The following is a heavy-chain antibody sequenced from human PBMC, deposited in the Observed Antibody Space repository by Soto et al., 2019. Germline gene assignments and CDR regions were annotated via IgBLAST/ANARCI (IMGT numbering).Heavy chain of an antibody. J-gene: IGHJ4*02. CDR3: AKNYYFDS. V-gene: IGHV3-23*01. Sequence: PGGSLRLSCAASGFSSSSYAMSWVRQAPGKGLEWVSSIGVTGGGVTGGATYYADSVKGRFFISRDNSKNTLFVEMNGLRGEDTAVYYCAKNYYFDSWGQGTLVTVSS. CDR1: GFSSSSYA. CDR2: IGVTGGGVTGGAT.